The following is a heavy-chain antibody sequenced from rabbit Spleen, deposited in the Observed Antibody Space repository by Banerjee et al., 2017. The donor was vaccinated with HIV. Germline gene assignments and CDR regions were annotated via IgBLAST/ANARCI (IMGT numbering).Heavy chain of an antibody. Sequence: EQLEESGEGLVKPEGSLTLTCKASGVSFSDKDVMCWVRQAPGKGLEWIACIYGGSAGHIYYASWAKGRFTISKTSSTTVTLQMTSLTAADTATYFCARDTSSSFSSYGMDLWGPGTLVTVS. CDR2: IYGGSAGHI. D-gene: IGHD1-1*01. J-gene: IGHJ6*01. CDR3: ARDTSSSFSSYGMDL. V-gene: IGHV1S45*01. CDR1: GVSFSDKDV.